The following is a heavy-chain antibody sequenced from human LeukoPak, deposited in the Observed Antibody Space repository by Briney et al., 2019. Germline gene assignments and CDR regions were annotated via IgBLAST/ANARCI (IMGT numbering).Heavy chain of an antibody. CDR3: ARIRSISGVLYSRIPNYFYYAMDV. Sequence: ASVKVSCKASGYSFTSYGISLVRQAPGQGLEWMGWITGNNGDRHYVEKFRGRVTMTTDTAASTAYMELRSLGSDDTAVYYCARIRSISGVLYSRIPNYFYYAMDVWGQGTTVTVSS. CDR2: ITGNNGDR. J-gene: IGHJ6*02. CDR1: GYSFTSYG. D-gene: IGHD3-3*01. V-gene: IGHV1-18*01.